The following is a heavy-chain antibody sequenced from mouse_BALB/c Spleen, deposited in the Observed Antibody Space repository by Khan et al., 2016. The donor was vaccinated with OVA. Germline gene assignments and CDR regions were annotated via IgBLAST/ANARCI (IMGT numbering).Heavy chain of an antibody. V-gene: IGHV1-4*01. D-gene: IGHD1-1*01. Sequence: QVQLKESGAELARPGASVKMSCKASGYTFTSYWMHWAKQRPGQGLEWIGYINPSTDYTYYNQNFKDKATLTADKSSNTAYMQLTSLTSEDSAVYYCVNHGSSSAWFTYWGQGTLVTVSA. CDR3: VNHGSSSAWFTY. CDR1: GYTFTSYW. J-gene: IGHJ3*01. CDR2: INPSTDYT.